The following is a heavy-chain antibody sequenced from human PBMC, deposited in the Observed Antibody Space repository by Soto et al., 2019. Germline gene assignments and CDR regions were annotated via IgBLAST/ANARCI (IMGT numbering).Heavy chain of an antibody. V-gene: IGHV1-46*01. CDR3: ARNAHVWGSYRDPEYYYYGMDV. D-gene: IGHD3-16*02. CDR1: GYTFTSYY. CDR2: INPSGGST. J-gene: IGHJ6*02. Sequence: ASVKVSCKASGYTFTSYYMHWVRQAPGQGLEWMGIINPSGGSTSYAQKFQGRVTMTRDTSTSTVYMELSSLRSEDTAVYYCARNAHVWGSYRDPEYYYYGMDVWGQGTTVTVSS.